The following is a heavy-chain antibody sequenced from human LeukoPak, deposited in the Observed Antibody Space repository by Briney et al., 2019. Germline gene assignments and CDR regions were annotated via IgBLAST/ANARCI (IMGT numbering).Heavy chain of an antibody. J-gene: IGHJ4*02. CDR2: IYYFGGT. CDR1: GASISSYY. D-gene: IGHD6-25*01. V-gene: IGHV4-59*01. Sequence: SETLSLTCTVSGASISSYYWSWIRQPPGKGLEWIGYIYYFGGTNYNPSLKSRVTISLDTSKNQFSLKLSSVTAADTAVYYCASVSGSPFDYWGQGTLVTVSS. CDR3: ASVSGSPFDY.